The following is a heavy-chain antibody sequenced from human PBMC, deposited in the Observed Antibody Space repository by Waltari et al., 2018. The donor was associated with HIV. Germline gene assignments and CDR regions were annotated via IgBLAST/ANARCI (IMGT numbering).Heavy chain of an antibody. D-gene: IGHD2-15*01. V-gene: IGHV1-2*06. CDR3: ARGESVAVSNIPPGYRFDF. J-gene: IGHJ4*02. CDR2: IKPSSGST. CDR1: GSSLPAYY. Sequence: VHLVQSGAELKTPAASVELSRSASGSSLPAYYIPCVAQPPGQGLQLMGRIKPSSGSTNIPLTFQGRITMTRDTSSGAVFTELRGLKFNDTALYYCARGESVAVSNIPPGYRFDFWGQGTPITVSS.